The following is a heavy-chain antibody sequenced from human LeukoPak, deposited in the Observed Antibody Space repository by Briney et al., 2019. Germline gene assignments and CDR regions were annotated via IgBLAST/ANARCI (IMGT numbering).Heavy chain of an antibody. CDR2: IRYDGSNK. V-gene: IGHV3-30*02. J-gene: IGHJ4*02. CDR3: ARTIYSYGPFDY. D-gene: IGHD5-18*01. CDR1: GFTFSSYG. Sequence: GGSLRLSCAASGFTFSSYGMHWVRQAPGKGLEWVAFIRYDGSNKYYADSVKGRFTISRDNSKNTLYLQISSLKAEDTAVYYCARTIYSYGPFDYWGQGTLVTVSS.